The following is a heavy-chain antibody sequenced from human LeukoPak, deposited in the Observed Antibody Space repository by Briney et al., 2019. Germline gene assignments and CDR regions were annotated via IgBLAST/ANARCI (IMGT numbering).Heavy chain of an antibody. D-gene: IGHD3-10*01. V-gene: IGHV3-74*01. CDR3: ARRSASRSFFDY. Sequence: PGGSLRLSCAASGFTFSGYWMHWVRQAPGKGLVWVSRVNSDGSSTSYADSVKGRFTISRDNSMNTLYLRMNSLSADDTAVYYCARRSASRSFFDYWGQGSLVTVSS. CDR2: VNSDGSST. J-gene: IGHJ4*02. CDR1: GFTFSGYW.